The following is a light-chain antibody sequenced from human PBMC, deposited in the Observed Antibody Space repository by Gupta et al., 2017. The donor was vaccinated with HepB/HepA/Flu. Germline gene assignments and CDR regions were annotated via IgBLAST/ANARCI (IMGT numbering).Light chain of an antibody. CDR2: YED. J-gene: IGLJ1*01. Sequence: SVLTQPPSVSEAPRQRVTISCSGSGSNVGNNAVNWYHQLPAKDPKLLIFYEDRRPSGVSDRFSGSKSATYASPPTSGLQTEEEADDYCAVADASMNTYVFGTGTKVTVL. CDR3: AVADASMNTYV. V-gene: IGLV1-36*01. CDR1: GSNVGNNA.